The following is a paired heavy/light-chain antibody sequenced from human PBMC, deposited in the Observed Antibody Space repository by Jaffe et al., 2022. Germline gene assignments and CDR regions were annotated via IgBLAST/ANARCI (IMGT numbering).Heavy chain of an antibody. J-gene: IGHJ1*01. Sequence: EVQLVESGGVVVQPGGSLRLSCAASGFTFDDYTMHWVRQAPGKGLEWVSLISWDGGSTYYADSVKGRFTISRDNSKNSLYLQMNSLRTEDTALYYCAKDIGHDYIWGSYRAYFQHWGQGTLVTVSS. CDR2: ISWDGGST. V-gene: IGHV3-43*01. CDR1: GFTFDDYT. CDR3: AKDIGHDYIWGSYRAYFQH. D-gene: IGHD3-16*02.
Light chain of an antibody. CDR2: EVS. CDR3: SSYAGSNNFPVV. Sequence: QSALTQPPSASGSPGQSVTISCTGTSSDVGGYNYVSWYQQHPGKAPKLMIYEVSKRPSGVPDRFSGSKSGNTASLTVSGLQAEDEADYYCSSYAGSNNFPVVFGGGTKLTVL. V-gene: IGLV2-8*01. CDR1: SSDVGGYNY. J-gene: IGLJ2*01.